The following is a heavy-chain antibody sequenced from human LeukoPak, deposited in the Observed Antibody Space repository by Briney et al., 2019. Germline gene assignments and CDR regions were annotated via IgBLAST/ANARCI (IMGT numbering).Heavy chain of an antibody. D-gene: IGHD5/OR15-5a*01. CDR2: IYTSGST. Sequence: SETLSLTCTVSGGSISSGSYYWSWIRQPAGKGLEWIGRIYTSGSTNYNPSLKSRVTISVDTSKNQFSLKLSSVTAADTAVYYCAREPLSYYFDYWGQGTLVTVSS. J-gene: IGHJ4*02. CDR3: AREPLSYYFDY. V-gene: IGHV4-61*02. CDR1: GGSISSGSYY.